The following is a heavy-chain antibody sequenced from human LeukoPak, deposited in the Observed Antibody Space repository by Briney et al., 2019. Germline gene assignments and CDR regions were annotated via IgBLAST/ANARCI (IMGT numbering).Heavy chain of an antibody. CDR3: ARELSGSYYYYYMDV. D-gene: IGHD1-26*01. J-gene: IGHJ6*03. CDR1: GYTFTGYY. V-gene: IGHV1-2*02. CDR2: INPNSGGT. Sequence: ASVKVSCKASGYTFTGYYMHWVRQAPGQGIEWMGWINPNSGGTNYAQKFQGRVTMTRDTSISTAYMELSRLRSDDTAVYYCARELSGSYYYYYMDVWGKGTTVTVSS.